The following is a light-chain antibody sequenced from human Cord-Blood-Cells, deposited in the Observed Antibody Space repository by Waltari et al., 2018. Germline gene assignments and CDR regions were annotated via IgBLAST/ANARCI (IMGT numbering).Light chain of an antibody. J-gene: IGKJ1*01. Sequence: EIVITQSPATLSVSPGERATLSSRASQSVSSNLAWYQQKPDQAHRLLIYGASTRATGIPARFSGSGSGTEFTLTISSLQSEDFAVYFCQQYNNWPWTFGQGTKVEIK. CDR3: QQYNNWPWT. V-gene: IGKV3-15*01. CDR1: QSVSSN. CDR2: GAS.